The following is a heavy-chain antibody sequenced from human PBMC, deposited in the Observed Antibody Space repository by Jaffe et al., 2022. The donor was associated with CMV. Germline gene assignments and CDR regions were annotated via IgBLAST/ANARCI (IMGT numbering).Heavy chain of an antibody. V-gene: IGHV1-3*01. CDR2: INPDNGNA. D-gene: IGHD2-21*01. CDR3: ARLVILPLGALDI. J-gene: IGHJ3*02. CDR1: GYIFNNYA. Sequence: QAHLVQSGGEVKKPGAAVKVSCTASGYIFNNYAIHWVRQAPGQRLEWMGWINPDNGNARYSQKFQGRVALSSDPSANTAYMELRGLRSEDTAIYFCARLVILPLGALDIWGQGTMVTVSS.